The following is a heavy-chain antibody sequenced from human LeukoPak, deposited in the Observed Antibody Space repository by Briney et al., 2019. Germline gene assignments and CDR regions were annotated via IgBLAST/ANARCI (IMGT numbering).Heavy chain of an antibody. V-gene: IGHV4-39*07. Sequence: PSETLSLTCTVSGGSISSSSYYWGWIRQPPGKGLEWIGSIYYSGSTYYNPSLKSRVTMSVDTSKNQFSLKLSSVTAADTAVYYCAREHPHSPAFDIWGQGTMVTVSS. CDR1: GGSISSSSYY. CDR2: IYYSGST. J-gene: IGHJ3*02. D-gene: IGHD3-3*02. CDR3: AREHPHSPAFDI.